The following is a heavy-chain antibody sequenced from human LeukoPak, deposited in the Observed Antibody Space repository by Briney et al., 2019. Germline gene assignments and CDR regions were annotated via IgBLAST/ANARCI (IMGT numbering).Heavy chain of an antibody. CDR3: ARIRDGCNDAYDI. D-gene: IGHD5-24*01. Sequence: GASVKVSCKASGYTFTSYYIHLVRQAPGQGFEWMAIINPSDGSTTNSQKFQGRVTMTRDTSTSTVYMELSGLRSEDTALYYCARIRDGCNDAYDIWGQGTMVTVSS. J-gene: IGHJ3*02. CDR2: INPSDGST. V-gene: IGHV1-46*01. CDR1: GYTFTSYY.